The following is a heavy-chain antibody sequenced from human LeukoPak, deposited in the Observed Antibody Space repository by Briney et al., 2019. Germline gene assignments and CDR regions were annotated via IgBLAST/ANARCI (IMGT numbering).Heavy chain of an antibody. Sequence: PSETLSLTCTVSGGSISSSSYYWGWIRQPPGKGLEWIGSIYYSGSTYYNPFLKSRVTISVDTSKNQFSLKLSSVTAADTAVYYCARQIWFGEFPNWFDPWGQGTLVTVSS. CDR3: ARQIWFGEFPNWFDP. V-gene: IGHV4-39*01. J-gene: IGHJ5*02. D-gene: IGHD3-10*01. CDR2: IYYSGST. CDR1: GGSISSSSYY.